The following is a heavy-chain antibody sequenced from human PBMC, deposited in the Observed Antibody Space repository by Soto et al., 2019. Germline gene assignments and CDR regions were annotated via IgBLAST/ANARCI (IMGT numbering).Heavy chain of an antibody. CDR1: GYTFSSYG. J-gene: IGHJ4*02. CDR2: ISAYNGKT. Sequence: ASVKVSFKASGYTFSSYGISCFLKAPGQGLEWMGWISAYNGKTNYAQKIQGRVTMTTDTSTSTDYMELKSLRSEETAVYYGERKWKQLVLNYWGQGTLVTVS. CDR3: ERKWKQLVLNY. V-gene: IGHV1-18*01. D-gene: IGHD6-13*01.